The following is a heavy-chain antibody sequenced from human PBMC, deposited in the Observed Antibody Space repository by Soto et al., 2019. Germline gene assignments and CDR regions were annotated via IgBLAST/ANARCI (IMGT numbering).Heavy chain of an antibody. J-gene: IGHJ4*02. CDR3: ARRLNRSSPYFDY. D-gene: IGHD6-13*01. CDR1: GGSFSGYY. V-gene: IGHV4-34*01. CDR2: INHSGST. Sequence: SETLSLTCAVYGGSFSGYYWSWIRQPPGKGLEWIGEINHSGSTNYNPSLKSRVTISVDTSKNQFSLKLSSVTAADTAVYYCARRLNRSSPYFDYWGQGTLVTVSS.